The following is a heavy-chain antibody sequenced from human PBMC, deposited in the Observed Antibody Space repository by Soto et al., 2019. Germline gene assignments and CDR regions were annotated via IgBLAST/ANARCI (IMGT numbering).Heavy chain of an antibody. Sequence: QVQLVQSGAEVKKPGASVKVSCKASGYTCTSYAMHWVRQAPGQRLEWMGWINAGNGNTKYSQKFQGRVTITRDTSASTAYMELSSLRSEDTAVYYCARDYYYDSRGMDVWGQGTTVTVSS. CDR2: INAGNGNT. CDR3: ARDYYYDSRGMDV. D-gene: IGHD3-22*01. J-gene: IGHJ6*02. V-gene: IGHV1-3*01. CDR1: GYTCTSYA.